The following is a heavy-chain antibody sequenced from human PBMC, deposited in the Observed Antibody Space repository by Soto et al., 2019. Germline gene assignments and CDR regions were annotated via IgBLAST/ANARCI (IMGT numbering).Heavy chain of an antibody. J-gene: IGHJ4*02. CDR3: ERHSREEKGWTIRRLDY. CDR2: INPADSDI. D-gene: IGHD2-2*01. V-gene: IGHV5-51*01. Sequence: GESLKISCEASGYSFTSNWIGWVRQMPGKGLEWMGIINPADSDIKYSPSFQGQVTISADKSISTVYLQWSSLQASDTDMYYCERHSREEKGWTIRRLDYWGQGTLVTVSS. CDR1: GYSFTSNW.